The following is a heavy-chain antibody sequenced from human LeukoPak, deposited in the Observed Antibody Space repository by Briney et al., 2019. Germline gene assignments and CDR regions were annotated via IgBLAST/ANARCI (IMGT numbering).Heavy chain of an antibody. D-gene: IGHD4-17*01. J-gene: IGHJ4*02. V-gene: IGHV4-30-4*01. CDR3: ARDDYGDHLFDY. CDR2: IYYSGST. Sequence: PSQTLSLTCTVSGGSIRSGDYYWSWIRQPPGKGLEWIGYIYYSGSTYYNPSLKSRVTISVDTSKNQFSLKLSSVTAAGTAVYYCARDDYGDHLFDYWGQGTLVTVSS. CDR1: GGSIRSGDYY.